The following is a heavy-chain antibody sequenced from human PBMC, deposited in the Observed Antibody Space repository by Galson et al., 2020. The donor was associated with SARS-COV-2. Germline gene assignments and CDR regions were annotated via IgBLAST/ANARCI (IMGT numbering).Heavy chain of an antibody. D-gene: IGHD5-12*01. CDR2: IDWDDDK. CDR3: ARMADGYGGYDDGSSPFDY. CDR1: GFSLTTSGMG. J-gene: IGHJ4*02. V-gene: IGHV2-70*01. Sequence: SGPTLVKPPQTLTLTCTFSGFSLTTSGMGVTWIRQPPGKALEWLALIDWDDDKYYSTSLRTRLTISRDTSKNQVFLTMTNMDPVDTATYYCARMADGYGGYDDGSSPFDYLGQVTLVTVSS.